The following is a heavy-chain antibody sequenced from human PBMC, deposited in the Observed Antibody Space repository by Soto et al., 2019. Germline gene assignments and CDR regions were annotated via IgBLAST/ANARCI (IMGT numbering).Heavy chain of an antibody. CDR3: ARDYKNYYDSSGLLAPYYYYGMDV. V-gene: IGHV3-21*01. J-gene: IGHJ6*02. CDR1: GFTFSSYS. CDR2: ISSSSSYI. Sequence: GGSLRLSCAASGFTFSSYSMNWARQAPGKGLEWVSSISSSSSYIYYADSVKGRFTISRDNAKNSLYLQMNSLRAEDTAVYYCARDYKNYYDSSGLLAPYYYYGMDVWGQGTTVTVSS. D-gene: IGHD3-22*01.